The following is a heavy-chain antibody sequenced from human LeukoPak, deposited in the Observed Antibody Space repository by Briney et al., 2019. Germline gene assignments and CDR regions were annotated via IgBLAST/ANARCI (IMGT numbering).Heavy chain of an antibody. V-gene: IGHV3-30*18. Sequence: GGSLRLSCAASGFTFSSYGMHWVRQAPGKGLEWVAVISYDGSNKYYADSVKGRFTISRDNSKNTLYLQMNSLRAEDTAVYYCAKDGYSSSSVGCVYWGQGTLVTVSS. CDR2: ISYDGSNK. J-gene: IGHJ4*02. CDR1: GFTFSSYG. D-gene: IGHD6-6*01. CDR3: AKDGYSSSSVGCVY.